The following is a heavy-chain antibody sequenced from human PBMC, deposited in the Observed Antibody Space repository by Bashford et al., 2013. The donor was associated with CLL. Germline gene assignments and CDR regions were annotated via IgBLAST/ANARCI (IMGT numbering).Heavy chain of an antibody. Sequence: LWVRQAPGKGLVWVSRINSDGSSTSYADSVKGRFTISRDNAKNTLYLQMNSLRAEDTAVYYCARGYYYDSSGYFPIDYWGQGTLVTVSS. CDR3: ARGYYYDSSGYFPIDY. D-gene: IGHD3-22*01. CDR2: INSDGSST. J-gene: IGHJ4*02. V-gene: IGHV3-74*01.